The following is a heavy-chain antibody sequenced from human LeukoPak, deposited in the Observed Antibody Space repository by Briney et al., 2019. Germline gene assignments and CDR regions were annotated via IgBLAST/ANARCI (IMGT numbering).Heavy chain of an antibody. CDR1: GFTFSSYE. Sequence: GGSLRLSCAASGFTFSSYEMNWVRQAPRKGLEWVSYISSSGSTIYYADSVKGRFTISRDNAKNSLYLQMNSLRAEDTAVYYCARIMGLRFLYYFDYWGQGTLVTVSS. CDR3: ARIMGLRFLYYFDY. CDR2: ISSSGSTI. D-gene: IGHD5-12*01. J-gene: IGHJ4*02. V-gene: IGHV3-48*03.